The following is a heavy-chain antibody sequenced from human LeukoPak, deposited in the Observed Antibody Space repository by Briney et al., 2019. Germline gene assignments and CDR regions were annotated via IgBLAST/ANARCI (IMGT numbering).Heavy chain of an antibody. CDR3: ARDLDVYSSGWYY. D-gene: IGHD6-19*01. Sequence: ASVKVSCKASGYTFTNYGISWVRQAPGQGLEWMGWISAYNGNTNYAQKLQGRVTMTTDTSTSTAYIELRSLRSDDTAVYYCARDLDVYSSGWYYWGQGTLVTVSS. CDR2: ISAYNGNT. CDR1: GYTFTNYG. V-gene: IGHV1-18*01. J-gene: IGHJ4*02.